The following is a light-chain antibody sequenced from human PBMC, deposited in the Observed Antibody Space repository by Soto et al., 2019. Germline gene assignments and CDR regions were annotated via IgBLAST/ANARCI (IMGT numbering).Light chain of an antibody. CDR1: QGISNF. J-gene: IGKJ3*01. V-gene: IGKV1-27*01. CDR2: AAS. CDR3: QVYNSAPPVT. Sequence: DIQMTQSPSSLSASVGERVTITCRASQGISNFLAWYQQKPGKVPKVLIYAASTLQSGVPSRFSGSGSGTDFTFTISSLQPEDVATYYCQVYNSAPPVTFGPGTKGIS.